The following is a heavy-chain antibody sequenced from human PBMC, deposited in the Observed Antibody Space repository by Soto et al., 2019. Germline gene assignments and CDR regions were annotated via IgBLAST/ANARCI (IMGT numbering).Heavy chain of an antibody. CDR1: GFIFENFG. Sequence: GGSLRLSCAASGFIFENFGMSWVRQAPGKGLEWISSISGSGFKKYYADSVKGRFTISRDNSKSTVYLELNNLSAEDTAVYHCARNQGVELVPLATVDWFDPWGQGSVVTVSS. CDR3: ARNQGVELVPLATVDWFDP. V-gene: IGHV3-23*01. D-gene: IGHD1-26*01. J-gene: IGHJ5*02. CDR2: ISGSGFKK.